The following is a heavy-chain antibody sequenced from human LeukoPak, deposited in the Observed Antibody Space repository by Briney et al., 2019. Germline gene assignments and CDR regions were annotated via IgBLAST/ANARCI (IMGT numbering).Heavy chain of an antibody. V-gene: IGHV1-18*01. CDR3: ARVTVVGREVDY. Sequence: ASVKVSCKASGYTLTSYGISWVRQAPGQGLEWMGWISTYSGTTNYTQKLQGRVTMTTDTSTTTAYMELRSLRSDDTAVYYCARVTVVGREVDYWGQGTLVTVSS. CDR2: ISTYSGTT. CDR1: GYTLTSYG. J-gene: IGHJ4*02. D-gene: IGHD1-26*01.